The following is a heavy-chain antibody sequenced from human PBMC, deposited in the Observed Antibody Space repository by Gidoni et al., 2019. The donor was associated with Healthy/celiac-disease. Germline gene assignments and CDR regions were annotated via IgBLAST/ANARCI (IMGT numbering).Heavy chain of an antibody. D-gene: IGHD5-18*01. CDR2: IVVGSGNT. Sequence: QMQLVQSGPEVKKPGTSVKVSCKASGFTLPRPAVQWVRQARGQRLEWIGWIVVGSGNTNYAQKFQERVTITRDMSTSTAYMELSSLRSEDTAVYYCAAPEPGYHPPAAYYYYGMDVWGQGTTVTVSS. V-gene: IGHV1-58*01. CDR1: GFTLPRPA. CDR3: AAPEPGYHPPAAYYYYGMDV. J-gene: IGHJ6*02.